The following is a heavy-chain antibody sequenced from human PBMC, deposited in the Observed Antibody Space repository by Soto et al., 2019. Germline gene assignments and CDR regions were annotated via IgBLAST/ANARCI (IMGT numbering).Heavy chain of an antibody. CDR1: GYTFTSYG. J-gene: IGHJ4*02. V-gene: IGHV1-46*01. Sequence: ASVKVSCKASGYTFTSYGISWVRQAPGQGLEWMGIINPSGGSTSYAQKFQGRVTMTRDTSTSTVYMELSSLRSEDTAVYYCARLAVATDFDYWGQGTLVTVSS. D-gene: IGHD6-19*01. CDR2: INPSGGST. CDR3: ARLAVATDFDY.